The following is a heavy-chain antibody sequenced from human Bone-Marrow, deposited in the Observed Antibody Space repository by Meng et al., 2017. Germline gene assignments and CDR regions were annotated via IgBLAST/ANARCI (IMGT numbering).Heavy chain of an antibody. V-gene: IGHV3-73*01. D-gene: IGHD3-16*02. CDR2: IRSKANSYAT. CDR3: ARGLWGSYRLDAFDI. J-gene: IGHJ3*02. CDR1: GFTFSGSA. Sequence: GESLKISCAASGFTFSGSAMHWVRQASGKGLEWVGRIRSKANSYATAYAASVKGRFTISRDDSKNTAYLQMNSLRAEDTAVYYCARGLWGSYRLDAFDIWGQGTMVTVSS.